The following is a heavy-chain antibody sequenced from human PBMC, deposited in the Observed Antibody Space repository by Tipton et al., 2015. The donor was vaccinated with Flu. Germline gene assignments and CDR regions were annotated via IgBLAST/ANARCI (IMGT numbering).Heavy chain of an antibody. CDR1: GYSISSGYY. J-gene: IGHJ4*02. Sequence: TLSLTCTVSGYSISSGYYWGWIRQPPGKGLEWIRSIYHSGSTYYNPSLKSRVTISVDTSKNQFSLKLSSVTAADTAVYYCARDLGGHSSGWKGPFDYWGQGTLVTVSS. CDR2: IYHSGST. D-gene: IGHD6-19*01. CDR3: ARDLGGHSSGWKGPFDY. V-gene: IGHV4-38-2*02.